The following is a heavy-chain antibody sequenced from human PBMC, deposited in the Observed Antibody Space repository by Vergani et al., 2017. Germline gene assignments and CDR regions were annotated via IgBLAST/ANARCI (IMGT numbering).Heavy chain of an antibody. V-gene: IGHV4-31*03. D-gene: IGHD3-3*01. CDR2: IFKDGAT. J-gene: IGHJ4*02. Sequence: QVQLQESGPGLVKPSQTLSLTCTVSRGSITSGGNYWSWIRQHPVTGLEWIGYIFKDGATYYNPSLENRVIISLDKSKNQFSLTLTSVTAADTAKYYCGHSYDSAFYFFDLWGQGTLVTVSS. CDR3: GHSYDSAFYFFDL. CDR1: RGSITSGGNY.